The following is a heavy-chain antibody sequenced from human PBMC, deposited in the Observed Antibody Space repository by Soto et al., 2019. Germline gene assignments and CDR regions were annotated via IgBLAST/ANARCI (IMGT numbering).Heavy chain of an antibody. CDR2: IYYSGST. Sequence: PSETLSLTCTVSGGSISSSSYYWGWIRQPPGKGLEWIGSIYYSGSTYYNPSLKSRVTISVDTSKNQFSLKLSSVTAADTAVYYCASQPGYSISYYFDYWGQGTLVTVSS. CDR3: ASQPGYSISYYFDY. J-gene: IGHJ4*02. D-gene: IGHD6-13*01. CDR1: GGSISSSSYY. V-gene: IGHV4-39*01.